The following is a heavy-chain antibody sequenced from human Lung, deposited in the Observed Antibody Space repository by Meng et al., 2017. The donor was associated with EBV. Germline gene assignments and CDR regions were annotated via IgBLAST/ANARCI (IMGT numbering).Heavy chain of an antibody. CDR2: FVNNVDT. V-gene: IGHV1-18*01. D-gene: IGHD3-10*01. CDR1: GYTFASYG. J-gene: IGHJ4*02. Sequence: QVHLLQSGAEAKKPGDSVWVSCEASGYTFASYGISWLRQAPGQGLEWMGWFVNNVDTYSAQKFQGRVTMTTDTHTSTAFMELRSLRSDDTAVYYCARGTPGRSYSDYWGQRPLVTVAS. CDR3: ARGTPGRSYSDY.